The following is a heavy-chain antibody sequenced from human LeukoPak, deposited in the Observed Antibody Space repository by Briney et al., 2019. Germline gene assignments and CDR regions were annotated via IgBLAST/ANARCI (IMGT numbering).Heavy chain of an antibody. CDR3: ARGPSSYFYMDV. CDR1: GFTVSSNY. V-gene: IGHV3-66*01. CDR2: IYSGGST. Sequence: GGSLKLSCAASGFTVSSNYMNWVRQAPGKGLEWVSIIYSGGSTYYADSVKGRFTISRDNSKDTLYLQMGSLRPEDTAVYYCARGPSSYFYMDVWGKGTTVTISS. J-gene: IGHJ6*03.